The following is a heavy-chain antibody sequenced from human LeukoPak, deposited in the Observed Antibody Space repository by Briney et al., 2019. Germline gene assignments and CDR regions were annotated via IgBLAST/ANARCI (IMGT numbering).Heavy chain of an antibody. CDR3: ARGPYYYGSGNINLIDF. D-gene: IGHD3-10*01. V-gene: IGHV1-8*01. Sequence: ASVKVSCKASGYTFTSYDINWVRQATGQGLEWMGWMDPNSGNTGYAQKFQGRVTMTRNTSISTAYMELSSLRSEDTAVYYCARGPYYYGSGNINLIDFWGQGTLVTVSS. J-gene: IGHJ4*02. CDR2: MDPNSGNT. CDR1: GYTFTSYD.